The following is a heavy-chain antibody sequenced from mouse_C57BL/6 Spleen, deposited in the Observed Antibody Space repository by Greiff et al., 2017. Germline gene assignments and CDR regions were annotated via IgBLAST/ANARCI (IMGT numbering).Heavy chain of an antibody. D-gene: IGHD2-3*01. J-gene: IGHJ4*01. V-gene: IGHV2-3*01. CDR1: GFSLTSYG. CDR2: ICGDGST. Sequence: VMLAESGPGLVAPSQSLSITCTVSGFSLTSYGVSWVRQTPGKGLEWLGVICGDGSTNYHSALISRRSISKDNSKSQVFLNLNTLQTDDTATYYCAKLDDGYFGAMDYWGQGTSVTVSS. CDR3: AKLDDGYFGAMDY.